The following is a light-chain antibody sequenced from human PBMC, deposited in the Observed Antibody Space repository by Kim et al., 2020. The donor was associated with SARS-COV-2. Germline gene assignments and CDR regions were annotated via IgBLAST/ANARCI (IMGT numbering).Light chain of an antibody. CDR3: QQSYSTPYS. J-gene: IGKJ2*03. V-gene: IGKV1-39*01. CDR1: QSISSY. CDR2: AAS. Sequence: SESVGDRVTNTCRASQSISSYLKWYQQKPGKAPKLLIYAASSLQSGVPSRFSGSGSGTDFTLTISSLQPEDFATYDCQQSYSTPYSFGQGTKLEI.